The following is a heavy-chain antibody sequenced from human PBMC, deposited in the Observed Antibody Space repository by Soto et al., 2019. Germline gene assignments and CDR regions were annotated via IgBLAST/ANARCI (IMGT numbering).Heavy chain of an antibody. CDR3: ARVVLSITRGAFCG. V-gene: IGHV4-4*02. D-gene: IGHD1-20*01. J-gene: IGHJ3*01. CDR2: ISHSGTS. CDR1: GGSISSSHW. Sequence: QVQLQESGPGLVKPSGTLSLTCAVSGGSISSSHWWTWVRQSPGKGLEYIGEISHSGTSNSNPSLKSRVTLSVDKSKNHFSLTLTSVAAAETGGFYCARVVLSITRGAFCGWGPGTLGIGSS.